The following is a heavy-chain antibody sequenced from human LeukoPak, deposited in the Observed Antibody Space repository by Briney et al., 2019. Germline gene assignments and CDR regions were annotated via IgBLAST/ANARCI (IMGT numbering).Heavy chain of an antibody. V-gene: IGHV4-61*02. J-gene: IGHJ6*03. CDR3: ARDSLYYYYYMDV. CDR1: GGSISSGSYY. Sequence: KSSETLPLTCTVSGGSISSGSYYWSWIRQPAGKGLEWIGRIYTSGSTNYNPSLKSRVTISVDTSKNQFSLKLSSVTAADTAVYYCARDSLYYYYYMDVWGKGTTVTVSS. CDR2: IYTSGST.